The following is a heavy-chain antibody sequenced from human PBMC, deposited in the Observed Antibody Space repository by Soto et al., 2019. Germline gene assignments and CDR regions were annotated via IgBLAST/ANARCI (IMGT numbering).Heavy chain of an antibody. CDR1: GGSISSGRYY. CDR3: ARAFHILTRYYFDY. D-gene: IGHD3-9*01. V-gene: IGHV4-30-2*01. CDR2: IYHSGST. J-gene: IGHJ4*02. Sequence: SETLSLTSAVNGGSISSGRYYWSWIRRQPGKGLAWLGYIYHSGSTDYHPTLQSRVTIPVDRSKNQVSLTLSSVTAAVAAVYFCARAFHILTRYYFDYWGQGTPVTV.